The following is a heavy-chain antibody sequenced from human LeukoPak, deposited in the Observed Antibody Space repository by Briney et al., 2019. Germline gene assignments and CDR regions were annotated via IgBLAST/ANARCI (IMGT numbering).Heavy chain of an antibody. CDR3: ARVGRLGYCSGGSCYPNFDY. V-gene: IGHV1-69*04. D-gene: IGHD2-15*01. J-gene: IGHJ4*02. CDR1: GGTFSSHA. Sequence: ASVKVSCKASGGTFSSHAISWVRQAPGQGLEWMGRIIPILGIANYAQKFQGRVTITADKSTSTAYMELSSLRSEDTAVYYCARVGRLGYCSGGSCYPNFDYWGQGTLVTVSS. CDR2: IIPILGIA.